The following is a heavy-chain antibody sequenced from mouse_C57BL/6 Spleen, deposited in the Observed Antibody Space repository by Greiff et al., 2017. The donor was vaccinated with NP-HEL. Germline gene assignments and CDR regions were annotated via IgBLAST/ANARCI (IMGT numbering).Heavy chain of an antibody. Sequence: EVKVVESGGGLVQPKGSLKLSCAASGFSFNTYAMNWVRQAPGKGLEWVARIRSKSNNYATYYADSVKDRFTISRDDSESMLYLQMNNLKTEATAMYYCVRQGWDEAYWGQGTLVTVSA. V-gene: IGHV10-1*01. CDR1: GFSFNTYA. CDR2: IRSKSNNYAT. CDR3: VRQGWDEAY. J-gene: IGHJ3*01. D-gene: IGHD4-1*01.